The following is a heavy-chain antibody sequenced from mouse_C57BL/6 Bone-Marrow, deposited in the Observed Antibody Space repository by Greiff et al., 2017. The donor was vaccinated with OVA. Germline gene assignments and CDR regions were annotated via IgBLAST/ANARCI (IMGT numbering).Heavy chain of an antibody. Sequence: VQLQQSGAELVRPGASVKLSCTASGFNIKDAYMHWVKQRPEQGLEWIGWIDPENGDTEYASKFQGKATITADTSSNPAYLQLSSLTSEDTAVYYCTSYGNFDYWGQGTTLTVSS. V-gene: IGHV14-4*01. D-gene: IGHD2-1*01. J-gene: IGHJ2*01. CDR3: TSYGNFDY. CDR1: GFNIKDAY. CDR2: IDPENGDT.